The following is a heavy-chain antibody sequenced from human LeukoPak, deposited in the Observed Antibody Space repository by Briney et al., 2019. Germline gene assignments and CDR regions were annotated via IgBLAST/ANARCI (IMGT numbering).Heavy chain of an antibody. J-gene: IGHJ5*02. CDR1: GGSFSGYY. CDR3: AIRGGVYYDFWSGYQSKAPKKNWFNR. Sequence: PSETLSLTCAVYGGSFSGYYWSWIRQPPGKGLEWIGEINHSGSTNYNPSLKSRVTISVDTSKNQFSLKLSSVTAADTAVYYCAIRGGVYYDFWSGYQSKAPKKNWFNRWGQGTLVTVSS. V-gene: IGHV4-34*01. CDR2: INHSGST. D-gene: IGHD3-3*01.